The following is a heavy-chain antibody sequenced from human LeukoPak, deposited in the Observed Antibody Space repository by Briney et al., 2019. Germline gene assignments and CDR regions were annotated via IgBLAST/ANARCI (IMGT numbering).Heavy chain of an antibody. D-gene: IGHD2-15*01. CDR3: ARDRVVAATKDFDY. CDR1: GYSISSGYY. J-gene: IGHJ4*02. CDR2: IYHSGST. Sequence: SETLSLTCTVSGYSISSGYYWGWIRPPPGKGLEWIGSIYHSGSTYYNPSLKSRVTISVDTSKNQFSLKLSSVTAADTAVYYCARDRVVAATKDFDYWGQGTLVTVSS. V-gene: IGHV4-38-2*02.